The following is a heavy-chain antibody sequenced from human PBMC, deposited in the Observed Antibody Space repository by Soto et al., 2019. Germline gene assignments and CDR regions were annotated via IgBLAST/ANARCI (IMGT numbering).Heavy chain of an antibody. CDR1: GFSFTSSA. CDR3: AAAYSTSGDYYGMDV. Sequence: QMQLVQSGPEVKKPGTSVKVSCKTSGFSFTSSAMQWVRQARGQRLEWIGWIVVGSGHTNNAQKFQERVTITSDMSTSTDYIELRSLRSEATAVYYGAAAYSTSGDYYGMDVWGQGTTVTVAS. CDR2: IVVGSGHT. J-gene: IGHJ6*02. D-gene: IGHD4-4*01. V-gene: IGHV1-58*02.